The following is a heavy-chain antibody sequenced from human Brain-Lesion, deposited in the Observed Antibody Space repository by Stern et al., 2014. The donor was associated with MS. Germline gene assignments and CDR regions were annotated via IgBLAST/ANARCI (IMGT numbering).Heavy chain of an antibody. V-gene: IGHV5-51*01. Sequence: EVQLVESGAEVKKPGASLKISCKGSGYIFTNYWIGWVRQMPGKGLEWMGIIYPGDSDTRYSPSFQGRVTISADKSISTAYLQWNSLRASDTAIYYCARGNITLIREDYFNYWGQGTLVTVSS. CDR2: IYPGDSDT. D-gene: IGHD3-10*02. J-gene: IGHJ4*02. CDR3: ARGNITLIREDYFNY. CDR1: GYIFTNYW.